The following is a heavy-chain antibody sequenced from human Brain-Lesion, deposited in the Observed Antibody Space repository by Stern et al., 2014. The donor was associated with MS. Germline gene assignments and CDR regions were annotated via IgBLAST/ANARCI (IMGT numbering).Heavy chain of an antibody. CDR1: GFTFSSYG. D-gene: IGHD6-19*01. CDR2: IWVDGTKK. Sequence: VQLVESGGGVVQPGRSLRLSCAVSGFTFSSYGMYWVRQAPGKGLEWVEGIWVDGTKKNYIESVKGRFTISRDNSKNTLSLQMPSLRAEDTAVYYCAKDKKDSSGWNLYFYGMDVWGQGTTVIVSS. J-gene: IGHJ6*02. CDR3: AKDKKDSSGWNLYFYGMDV. V-gene: IGHV3-33*06.